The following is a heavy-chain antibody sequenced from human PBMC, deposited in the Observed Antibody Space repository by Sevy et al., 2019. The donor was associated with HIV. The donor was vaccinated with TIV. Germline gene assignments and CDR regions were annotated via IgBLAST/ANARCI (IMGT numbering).Heavy chain of an antibody. CDR2: IWFDGSNT. CDR3: ARDLEFSDRGDYGPSFMPDF. D-gene: IGHD4-17*01. J-gene: IGHJ4*01. CDR1: GFTFSSFG. Sequence: GGSLRLSCAASGFTFSSFGMHWVRQAPGKGLEWLAVIWFDGSNTYYADSARCRFTISRDIAKNTLHLQMNSLGAEDTAVYYCARDLEFSDRGDYGPSFMPDFWGHGTLVTVSS. V-gene: IGHV3-33*01.